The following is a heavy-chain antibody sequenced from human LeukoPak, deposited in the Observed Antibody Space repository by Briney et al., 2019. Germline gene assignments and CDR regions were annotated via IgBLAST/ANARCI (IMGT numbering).Heavy chain of an antibody. CDR2: IYYSGST. V-gene: IGHV4-59*01. CDR3: ARGRVSSSTWYSTYYYFFYMDF. Sequence: PSETLSLTCTVSGGSISSYYWSWIRQPPGKGLEWIGYIYYSGSTNYNPSLKSRVTISVDTSKNQFSLKLSSVTAADTAVYFCARGRVSSSTWYSTYYYFFYMDFWGKGTTVTVSS. J-gene: IGHJ6*03. D-gene: IGHD4-11*01. CDR1: GGSISSYY.